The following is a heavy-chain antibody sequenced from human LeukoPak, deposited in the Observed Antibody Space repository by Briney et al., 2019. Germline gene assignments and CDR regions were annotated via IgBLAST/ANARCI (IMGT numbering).Heavy chain of an antibody. V-gene: IGHV3-15*01. D-gene: IGHD1-20*01. J-gene: IGHJ4*02. Sequence: PGGSLRLSCAASGFTFSNAWMSWVRQAPGKGLEWVGRIKSKTDGDAGTTDYAAPVKGRFTISRDDSKNTLYLQMNSLKTEDTAVYYCTTNWNFDYWGQGTLVTVSS. CDR2: IKSKTDGDAGTT. CDR3: TTNWNFDY. CDR1: GFTFSNAW.